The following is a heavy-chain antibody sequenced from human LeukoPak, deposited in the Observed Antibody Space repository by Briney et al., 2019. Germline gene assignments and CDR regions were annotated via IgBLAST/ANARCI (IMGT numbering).Heavy chain of an antibody. J-gene: IGHJ4*02. Sequence: GGSLRLSCAASGFTFSSYGMHWVRQAPGKGLEWVAVIWYDGSNKYYADSVKGRFTISRDNANNSLYLVMNSLRAEDTAVYYCARGAGWLDYWGQGALVTVSS. V-gene: IGHV3-33*01. CDR3: ARGAGWLDY. CDR1: GFTFSSYG. D-gene: IGHD6-19*01. CDR2: IWYDGSNK.